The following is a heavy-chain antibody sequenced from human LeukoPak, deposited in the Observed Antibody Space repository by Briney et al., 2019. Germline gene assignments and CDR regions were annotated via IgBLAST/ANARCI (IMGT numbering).Heavy chain of an antibody. CDR1: GGSINSYY. CDR3: ARSLGGWIDY. J-gene: IGHJ4*02. V-gene: IGHV4-4*07. CDR2: IYSSGTI. Sequence: SETLSLTCTVSGGSINSYYWSWIRQPAGKGLEWIGRIYSSGTINYNPSLKSRVTISVDTSKNQFSLKLSSVTAADTAVYYCARSLGGWIDYWGQGTLVTVSS. D-gene: IGHD6-19*01.